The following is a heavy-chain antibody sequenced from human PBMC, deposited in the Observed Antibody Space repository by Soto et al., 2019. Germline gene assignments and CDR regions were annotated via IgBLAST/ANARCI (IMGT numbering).Heavy chain of an antibody. Sequence: LSLTCTVSGGSISSYYCSWIRQPPGKGLQWIGYIYNIGSTNYNPSLRSRVTMSIDRSQKQFSLKLSSVTATDTAVYYCARVPSPWGQGTLVTVSS. V-gene: IGHV4-59*08. CDR1: GGSISSYY. J-gene: IGHJ5*02. CDR2: IYNIGST. CDR3: ARVPSP.